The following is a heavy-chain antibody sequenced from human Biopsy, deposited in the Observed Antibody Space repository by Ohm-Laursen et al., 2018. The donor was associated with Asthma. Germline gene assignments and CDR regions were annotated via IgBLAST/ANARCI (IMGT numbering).Heavy chain of an antibody. CDR2: IKHDGSEK. CDR3: ARTFHFWSPYHAEHYQL. Sequence: SLRLSCAAFGFTFGDYCMSWVRQVPGKGLGWVANIKHDGSEKNHVDSLKGRFTISGDNAKNSLYLQMNSLRAEDTAVYYCARTFHFWSPYHAEHYQLWGQGTLVTVSS. V-gene: IGHV3-7*01. J-gene: IGHJ1*01. D-gene: IGHD3-3*02. CDR1: GFTFGDYC.